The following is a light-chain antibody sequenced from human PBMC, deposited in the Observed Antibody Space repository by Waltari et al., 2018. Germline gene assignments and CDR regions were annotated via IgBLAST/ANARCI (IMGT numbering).Light chain of an antibody. V-gene: IGLV3-21*04. CDR3: QVWDSSSDHRVV. Sequence: SYVLTQPPTVSVAPGKTARIPCGGNNIGSKSVHWDQQKPGQAPGLVIYYDSDRPSGIPERFSGSNSGNTATLTISRVEAGDEADYYCQVWDSSSDHRVVFGGGTKLTVL. J-gene: IGLJ2*01. CDR1: NIGSKS. CDR2: YDS.